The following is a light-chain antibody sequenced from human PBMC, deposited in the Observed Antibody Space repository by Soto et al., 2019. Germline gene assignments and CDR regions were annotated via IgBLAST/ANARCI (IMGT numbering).Light chain of an antibody. V-gene: IGKV4-1*01. Sequence: DIVMTQSPDSLAVSLGERASINCKSSQSVLYSSNNKNYLAWYQQKPGQPHKLLIYWASTRESGVPDRFSGSGSGTDFTLTISSLQAEDVAVYYGQQYYSTPAITFGQGTRLEIK. CDR2: WAS. CDR3: QQYYSTPAIT. CDR1: QSVLYSSNNKNY. J-gene: IGKJ5*01.